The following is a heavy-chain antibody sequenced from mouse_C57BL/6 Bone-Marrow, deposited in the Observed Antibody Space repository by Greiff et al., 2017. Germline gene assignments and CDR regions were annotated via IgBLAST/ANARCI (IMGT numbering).Heavy chain of an antibody. CDR2: IYPGSGST. CDR3: ARHYGSSFDY. J-gene: IGHJ2*01. V-gene: IGHV1-55*01. D-gene: IGHD1-1*01. Sequence: VQLQQPGAELVKPGASVKMYCKASGYNFTSYWITWVKQRPGQGLEWIGDIYPGSGSTNYNEKFKSKATLTVDTSSSTAYMQLSSLTSEDSAVYYCARHYGSSFDYWGQGTTLTVSS. CDR1: GYNFTSYW.